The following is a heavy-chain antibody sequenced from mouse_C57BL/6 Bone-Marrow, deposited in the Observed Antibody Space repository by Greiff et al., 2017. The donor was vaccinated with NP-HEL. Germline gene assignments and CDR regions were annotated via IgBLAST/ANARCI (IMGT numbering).Heavy chain of an antibody. CDR3: ARGGGWLPSKGAWFDY. CDR1: GFTFSDYY. CDR2: INYDGSST. V-gene: IGHV5-16*01. D-gene: IGHD2-3*01. J-gene: IGHJ3*01. Sequence: DVMLVESEGGLVQPGRSMKLSCTASGFTFSDYYMAWVRQVPEKGLEWVANINYDGSSTYYLDSLKSRFIISRDNAKNMLYLQMSSLKSEDTATYYCARGGGWLPSKGAWFDYWGQGTLVTVSA.